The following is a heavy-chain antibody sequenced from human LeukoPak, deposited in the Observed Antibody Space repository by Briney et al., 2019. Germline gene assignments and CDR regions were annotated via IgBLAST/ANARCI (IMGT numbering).Heavy chain of an antibody. J-gene: IGHJ6*02. Sequence: GGSLRLSCAASGFTFSSYAMSWVRQAPGKGLEWVSAISGSGGSTYYADSVKGRFTISRDNSKNTLYLQMNSLRAEDTAVYYCAKAIVGATKGGDYYYYYGMDVWGQGTTVTVSS. V-gene: IGHV3-23*01. CDR2: ISGSGGST. CDR3: AKAIVGATKGGDYYYYYGMDV. CDR1: GFTFSSYA. D-gene: IGHD1-26*01.